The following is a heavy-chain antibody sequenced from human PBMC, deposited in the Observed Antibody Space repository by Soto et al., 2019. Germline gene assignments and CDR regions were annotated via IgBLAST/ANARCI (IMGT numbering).Heavy chain of an antibody. CDR1: GYTFTSYD. D-gene: IGHD4-17*01. CDR3: ARGHRWDYGDANGDWFDP. CDR2: MNPNSGNT. V-gene: IGHV1-8*01. J-gene: IGHJ5*02. Sequence: AASVKVSCKASGYTFTSYDINWVRQATGQGLEWMGWMNPNSGNTGYAQKFQGRVTMTRNTSISTAYMELSSLRSEDTAVYYCARGHRWDYGDANGDWFDPWGQGTLVTVSS.